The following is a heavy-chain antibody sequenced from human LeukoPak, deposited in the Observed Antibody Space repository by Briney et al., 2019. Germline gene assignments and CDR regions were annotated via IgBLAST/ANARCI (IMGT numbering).Heavy chain of an antibody. CDR3: VRSYNMDV. D-gene: IGHD5-24*01. CDR2: IIGSDDTT. Sequence: GGSLRLSCTTSGFIFSDFGMSWVRHVPGKGLEWVSGIIGSDDTTSYADSVKGRFTISRDNSKNTLYLQMSSLRAEDTAVYYCVRSYNMDVWGQGTTVTVSS. CDR1: GFIFSDFG. J-gene: IGHJ6*02. V-gene: IGHV3-23*01.